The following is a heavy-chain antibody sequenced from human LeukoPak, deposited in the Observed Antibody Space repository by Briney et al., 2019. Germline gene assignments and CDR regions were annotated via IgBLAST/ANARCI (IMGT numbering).Heavy chain of an antibody. Sequence: GGSLRLSCAASGFTFSSYAMSWVRQAPGKGLEWVSAISGSGGSTYYADSVKGRLTISRDNSKNTLYLQMNSLRAEDTAVYYCAKLRGYGSGSYDYWGQGTLVTVSS. CDR2: ISGSGGST. J-gene: IGHJ4*02. CDR1: GFTFSSYA. D-gene: IGHD3-10*01. CDR3: AKLRGYGSGSYDY. V-gene: IGHV3-23*01.